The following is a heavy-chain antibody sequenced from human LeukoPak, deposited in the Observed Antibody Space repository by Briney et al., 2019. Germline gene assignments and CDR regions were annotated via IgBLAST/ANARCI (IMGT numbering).Heavy chain of an antibody. CDR2: ISSSGSTI. D-gene: IGHD3-10*01. CDR3: ARDALGVGDLQDYFGY. J-gene: IGHJ4*02. V-gene: IGHV3-48*03. CDR1: GFTFSSYE. Sequence: GGSLRLSCAASGFTFSSYEMNWVRQAPGKGLEWVSYISSSGSTIYYADSVKGRFTISRDNAKNSLYLQMNSLRAEDTAVYYCARDALGVGDLQDYFGYWGQGTLVTVSS.